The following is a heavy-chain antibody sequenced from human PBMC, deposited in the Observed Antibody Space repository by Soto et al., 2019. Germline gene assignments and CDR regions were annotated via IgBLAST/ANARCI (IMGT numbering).Heavy chain of an antibody. CDR3: TSYDYIWVIYRYRCAY. J-gene: IGHJ4*02. Sequence: VQLVESGGGLVKPGGSLRLSCAASGFTFTKTWMRWVRQAPGKGLEWVARIKSETDGGTTDYTAPVEGRVTISRDESKNTLYLEINSLRIEETSMYYCTSYDYIWVIYRYRCAYWGQGTLVTGSS. CDR2: IKSETDGGTT. V-gene: IGHV3-15*01. CDR1: GFTFTKTW. D-gene: IGHD3-16*02.